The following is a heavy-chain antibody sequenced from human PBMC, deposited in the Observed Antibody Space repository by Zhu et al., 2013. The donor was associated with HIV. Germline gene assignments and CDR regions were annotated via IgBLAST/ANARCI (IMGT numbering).Heavy chain of an antibody. CDR3: ALLSGVRIVGATSPYYFDY. CDR2: INPSGGST. J-gene: IGHJ4*02. CDR1: TGTLSSYA. V-gene: IGHV1-46*01. Sequence: QVQLVQSGAEVKKPGSSVRLSCQASTGTLSSYAISWIRQAPGQGLEWMGIINPSGGSTSYAQKFQGRVTMTRDTSTSTVYMELSSLRSEDTAVYYCALLSGVRIVGATSPYYFDYWGQGTLVTVSS. D-gene: IGHD1-26*01.